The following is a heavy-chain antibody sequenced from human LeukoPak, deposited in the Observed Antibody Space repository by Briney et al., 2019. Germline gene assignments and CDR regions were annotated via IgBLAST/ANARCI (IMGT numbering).Heavy chain of an antibody. Sequence: GGSLRLSCAASGFTFDDYAMHWVRQAPGKGLEWVSGISWNSGSIGYADSVKGRFTISRDNAKNSLYLQMNSLRAEDTAVYYCAREQYGGNSGFDYWGQGTLVTVSS. J-gene: IGHJ4*02. CDR3: AREQYGGNSGFDY. CDR2: ISWNSGSI. V-gene: IGHV3-9*01. D-gene: IGHD4-23*01. CDR1: GFTFDDYA.